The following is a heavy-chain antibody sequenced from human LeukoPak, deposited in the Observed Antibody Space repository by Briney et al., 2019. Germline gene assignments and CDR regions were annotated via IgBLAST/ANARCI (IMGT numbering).Heavy chain of an antibody. D-gene: IGHD6-19*01. Sequence: TGGSLRLSCVASGSTVSSNYMSWVRQAPGKGLEWVSVIYSGGSTYYADSVKGRFTISRDNSKNTLYLQMNSLRVEDTAVYYCARDYGVAEGYWGQGTLVTVYS. CDR3: ARDYGVAEGY. CDR2: IYSGGST. CDR1: GSTVSSNY. J-gene: IGHJ4*02. V-gene: IGHV3-53*01.